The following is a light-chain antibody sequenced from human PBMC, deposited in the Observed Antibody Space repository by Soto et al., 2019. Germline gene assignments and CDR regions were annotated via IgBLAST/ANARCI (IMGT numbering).Light chain of an antibody. V-gene: IGLV3-25*03. CDR2: KDT. J-gene: IGLJ3*02. CDR1: ALPKQY. Sequence: SYELTQPPSVSLSPGQTARLTCSGDALPKQYGYWYQQRPGQAPVVVISKDTERPSGIPERFSGSSSGTTVTLTISAVQAEDEADYYCQSADSSGAWVFGGGTKVTVL. CDR3: QSADSSGAWV.